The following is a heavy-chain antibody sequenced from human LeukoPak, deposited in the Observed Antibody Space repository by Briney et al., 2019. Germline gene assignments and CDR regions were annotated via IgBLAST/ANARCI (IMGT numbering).Heavy chain of an antibody. V-gene: IGHV3-15*01. D-gene: IGHD5-18*01. Sequence: GGSLRLSCAASGFTFSNAWMSWVRQPPGKGLEWVGRIKSKSDGGTTDYAAPVKGRFTISRDDSKNTLYLQMNSLKTEDTAVYYCTRHSYGSYYFDYWGQGTLVTVSS. CDR1: GFTFSNAW. CDR2: IKSKSDGGTT. J-gene: IGHJ4*02. CDR3: TRHSYGSYYFDY.